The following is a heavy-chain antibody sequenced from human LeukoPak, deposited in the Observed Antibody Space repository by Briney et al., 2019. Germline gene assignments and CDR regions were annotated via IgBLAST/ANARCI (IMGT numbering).Heavy chain of an antibody. J-gene: IGHJ4*02. Sequence: ASVKVSCRASGYSFVLYGISWVRQAPGEGPEWMGWISGSTGDTNYAQKFQGRVTMTADTSTSTAYMELRSLRSDDTAVYYCARDENYGIFFNVDYWGQGTLDTVSS. D-gene: IGHD4-17*01. CDR3: ARDENYGIFFNVDY. CDR1: GYSFVLYG. V-gene: IGHV1-18*01. CDR2: ISGSTGDT.